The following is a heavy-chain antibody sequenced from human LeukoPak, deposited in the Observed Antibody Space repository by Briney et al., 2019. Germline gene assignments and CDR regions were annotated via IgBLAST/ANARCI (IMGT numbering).Heavy chain of an antibody. D-gene: IGHD6-19*01. Sequence: PGGSLRLSCAASGFTFSSYGMHWVRQAPGKGLEWVAVIWHDGNNKYYADSVKGRFTISRDNSKNTLYLQMNSLRVEDTAVYYCGKGRVSEWGQGTLVTVSS. CDR1: GFTFSSYG. J-gene: IGHJ4*02. CDR3: GKGRVSE. CDR2: IWHDGNNK. V-gene: IGHV3-33*06.